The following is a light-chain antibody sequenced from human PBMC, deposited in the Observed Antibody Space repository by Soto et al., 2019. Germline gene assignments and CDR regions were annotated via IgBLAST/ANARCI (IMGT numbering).Light chain of an antibody. V-gene: IGLV3-25*02. J-gene: IGLJ1*01. Sequence: SYELTQPPSVSVSPGQTARITCSGDTLPRQYPYWYQQKPGQAPVLIINKNSERPSGIPERFSGSTSGTTVTLTISGVQAEDEADYYCQSADSSGADVFGTGTKVTAL. CDR3: QSADSSGADV. CDR2: KNS. CDR1: TLPRQY.